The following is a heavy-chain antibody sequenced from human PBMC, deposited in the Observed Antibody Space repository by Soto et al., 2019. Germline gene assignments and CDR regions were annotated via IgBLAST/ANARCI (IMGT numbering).Heavy chain of an antibody. V-gene: IGHV3-21*06. Sequence: EVQLVESGGGLVKPGGSLRLSCAASGFILSNYTMNWVRQAPGKGLEWVSSISSGSTYIYYADSVKGRFTISRDNAKNSLCLQMNSLRVEYTAVYYCARDRCSGGSCYRTYAFAIWGQGTLVTVSS. CDR2: ISSGSTYI. J-gene: IGHJ3*02. CDR1: GFILSNYT. D-gene: IGHD2-15*01. CDR3: ARDRCSGGSCYRTYAFAI.